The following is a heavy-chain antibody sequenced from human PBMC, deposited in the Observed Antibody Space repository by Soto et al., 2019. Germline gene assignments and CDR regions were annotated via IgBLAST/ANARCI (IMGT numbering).Heavy chain of an antibody. V-gene: IGHV1-8*01. CDR2: MNPNSGTT. Sequence: QVQLVQSGAEVKKPGASVKVSCKASGYTFTSYDINWVRQATGQGLEWMGWMNPNSGTTGYAQKCQGRLTLTRNTSISTDYMELSSLRSEDTAVYYCARGALIGVAGRGSNYYGMDVWGQGTTVTVSS. J-gene: IGHJ6*02. CDR3: ARGALIGVAGRGSNYYGMDV. CDR1: GYTFTSYD. D-gene: IGHD6-19*01.